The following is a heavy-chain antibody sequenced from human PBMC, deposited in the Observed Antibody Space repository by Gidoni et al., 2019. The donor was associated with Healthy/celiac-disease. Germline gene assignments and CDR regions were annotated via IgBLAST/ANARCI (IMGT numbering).Heavy chain of an antibody. CDR3: AKGSSYYYDSSGTPS. CDR2: ISWNSGSI. J-gene: IGHJ3*01. CDR1: GFTFDDYA. V-gene: IGHV3-9*01. Sequence: EVQLVESGGGLVQPGRSLRLSCAASGFTFDDYAMHWVRQAPGKGLEWVSGISWNSGSIGYADSVKGRFTISRDNAKNSLYLQMNSLRAEDTALYYCAKGSSYYYDSSGTPSWGQGTMVTVSS. D-gene: IGHD3-22*01.